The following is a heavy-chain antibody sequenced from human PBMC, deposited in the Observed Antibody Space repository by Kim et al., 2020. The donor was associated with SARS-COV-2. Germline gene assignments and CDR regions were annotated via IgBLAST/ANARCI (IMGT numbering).Heavy chain of an antibody. D-gene: IGHD3-16*01. CDR1: GFTFSSYD. CDR2: IGTAGDT. J-gene: IGHJ3*02. CDR3: ARGGGFVGNDAFDI. Sequence: GGSLRLSCAASGFTFSSYDMHWVRQATGKGLEWVSAIGTAGDTYYPGSVKGRFTISRENAKNSLYLQMNSLRAGDTAVYYCARGGGFVGNDAFDIWGQGTMVTVSS. V-gene: IGHV3-13*01.